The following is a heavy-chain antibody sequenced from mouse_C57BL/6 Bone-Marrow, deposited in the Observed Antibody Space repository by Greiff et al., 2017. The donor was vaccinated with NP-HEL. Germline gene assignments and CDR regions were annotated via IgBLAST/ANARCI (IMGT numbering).Heavy chain of an antibody. D-gene: IGHD1-1*01. Sequence: QVQLQQPGAELVMPGASVKLSCKASGYTFTSYWMHWVKQRPGQGLEWIGEIDPSDSYTNYNQKFKGKSTLTVDKSSSTAYMQLSSLTSEDSAVYYCARELYYYGSSPCAYWGQGTLVTVSA. J-gene: IGHJ3*01. V-gene: IGHV1-69*01. CDR3: ARELYYYGSSPCAY. CDR1: GYTFTSYW. CDR2: IDPSDSYT.